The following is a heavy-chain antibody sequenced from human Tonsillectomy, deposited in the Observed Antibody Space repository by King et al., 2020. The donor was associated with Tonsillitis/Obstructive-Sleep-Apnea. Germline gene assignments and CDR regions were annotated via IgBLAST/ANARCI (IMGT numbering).Heavy chain of an antibody. V-gene: IGHV6-1*01. CDR3: ARDSDRGTSHFDY. Sequence: VQLQQSGPGLVKPSQTLSLTCAISGDSVSSNTAAWNWIRQSPSRGLEWLGRTYYRSSWYNDYEVSVKSRISVNPDTSKNQFSLQLNSVTPEDTAVYYCARDSDRGTSHFDYWGQGTLVTVSS. J-gene: IGHJ4*02. CDR1: GDSVSSNTAA. D-gene: IGHD3-10*01. CDR2: TYYRSSWYN.